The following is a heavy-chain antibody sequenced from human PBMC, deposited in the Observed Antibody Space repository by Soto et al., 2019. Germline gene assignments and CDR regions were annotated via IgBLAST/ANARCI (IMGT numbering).Heavy chain of an antibody. CDR2: ISAYNGNT. CDR1: GYTFTSYG. V-gene: IGHV1-18*01. CDR3: ARAVQGITMIVALYYFDY. D-gene: IGHD3-22*01. J-gene: IGHJ4*02. Sequence: QVQLVQSGAEVKKPGASVKVSCKASGYTFTSYGISWVRQAPGQGLEWMGWISAYNGNTNYAQKLQGRVTMTTDTSTSKAYMELRSLRSDDTAVYYCARAVQGITMIVALYYFDYWGQGTLVTVSS.